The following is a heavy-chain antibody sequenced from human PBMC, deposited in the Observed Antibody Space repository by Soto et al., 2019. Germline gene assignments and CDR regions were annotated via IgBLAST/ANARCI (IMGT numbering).Heavy chain of an antibody. CDR3: ARVRMTTVTTYDDYYYYYYMDV. J-gene: IGHJ6*03. D-gene: IGHD4-17*01. CDR1: GFTFSDYY. CDR2: ISSSGSTI. Sequence: GGSLRLSCAASGFTFSDYYMSWIRQAPGKGLEWVSYISSSGSTIYYADSVKGRFTISRDNAKNSLYLQMNSLRAEDTAVYYCARVRMTTVTTYDDYYYYYYMDVWGKGTTVTVSS. V-gene: IGHV3-11*01.